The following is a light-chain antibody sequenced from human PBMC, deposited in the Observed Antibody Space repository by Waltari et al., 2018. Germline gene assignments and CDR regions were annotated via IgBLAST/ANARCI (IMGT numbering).Light chain of an antibody. V-gene: IGLV2-8*01. CDR1: SSDLGGYDF. J-gene: IGLJ2*01. Sequence: QSALTQPPSASGSPGQSVTISCTGTSSDLGGYDFVSWYQHHPGKAPKLMIYEVSKLPSGVPDRFSGSKSGNTASLTVDGLQAEDEADYYCSSYVGSNNPVFGGGTKLTVL. CDR3: SSYVGSNNPV. CDR2: EVS.